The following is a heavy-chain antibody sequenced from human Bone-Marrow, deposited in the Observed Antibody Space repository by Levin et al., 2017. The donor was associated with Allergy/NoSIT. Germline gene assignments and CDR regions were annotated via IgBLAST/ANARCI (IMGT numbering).Heavy chain of an antibody. CDR3: AKDYPGYKGFDF. CDR1: GFIFGDYT. D-gene: IGHD1-1*01. V-gene: IGHV3-43*01. CDR2: INWDGDTT. J-gene: IGHJ4*02. Sequence: GGSLRLSCAASGFIFGDYTMHWVRHVPGNGLEWVSLINWDGDTTYYADSVEGRFTISRDNNEKSLFLQMTDLRAEDTALYFCAKDYPGYKGFDFWGQGTLVTVAS.